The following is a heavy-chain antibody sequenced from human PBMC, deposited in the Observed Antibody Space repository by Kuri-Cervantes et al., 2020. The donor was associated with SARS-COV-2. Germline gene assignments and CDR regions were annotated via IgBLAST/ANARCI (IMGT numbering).Heavy chain of an antibody. D-gene: IGHD2-21*01. CDR2: IYWDDDK. J-gene: IGHJ3*02. Sequence: SGPTLVKPTQTLTLTCTFSGFSLSTSGVGVGWIRQPPGKALEWLELIYWDDDKRYGPSLKSRLTITKDTSKNQVVLTMTNMDPVDTATYYCARIPAVVNAFDIWGQGTMVTVSS. V-gene: IGHV2-5*05. CDR3: ARIPAVVNAFDI. CDR1: GFSLSTSGVG.